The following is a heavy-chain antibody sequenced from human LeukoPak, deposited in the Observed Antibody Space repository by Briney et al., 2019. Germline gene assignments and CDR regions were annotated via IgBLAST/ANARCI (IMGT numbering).Heavy chain of an antibody. CDR2: IYYSGRT. V-gene: IGHV4-59*08. D-gene: IGHD1-1*01. CDR1: GGSISSYY. J-gene: IGHJ5*02. CDR3: ARLGQLGFDP. Sequence: PSETLSLTCTVSGGSISSYYWSWIRQPPGKGLEWIGYIYYSGRTHYNPSLKSRVTISVDTSKNQFALKLSSVPAADTAVYYCARLGQLGFDPWGQGTLVTVSP.